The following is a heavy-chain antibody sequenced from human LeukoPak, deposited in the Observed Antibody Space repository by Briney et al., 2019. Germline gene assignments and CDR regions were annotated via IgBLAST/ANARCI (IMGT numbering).Heavy chain of an antibody. CDR2: IIPIFGTA. J-gene: IGHJ6*02. CDR1: GYTFTGYY. V-gene: IGHV1-69*13. CDR3: ASHIVATIPHYYYGMDV. D-gene: IGHD5-12*01. Sequence: SVKVSCKASGYTFTGYYMHWVRQAPGQGLEWMGGIIPIFGTANYAQKFQGRVTITADESTSTAYMELSSLRSEDTAVYYCASHIVATIPHYYYGMDVWGQGTTVTVSS.